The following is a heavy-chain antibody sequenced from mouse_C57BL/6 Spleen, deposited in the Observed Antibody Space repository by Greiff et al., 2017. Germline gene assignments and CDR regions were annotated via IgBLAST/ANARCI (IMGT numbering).Heavy chain of an antibody. CDR2: IYPGDGDT. J-gene: IGHJ2*01. V-gene: IGHV1-80*01. CDR1: GYAFSSYW. Sequence: QVQLQQSGAELVKPGASVKISCKASGYAFSSYWMNWVKQRPGKGLEWIGQIYPGDGDTNYNGKFKGKATLTADKSSSTAYMQLSSLTSEDSAGYFCARREGVTVVGGNYFDYWGQGTTLTVSS. D-gene: IGHD1-1*01. CDR3: ARREGVTVVGGNYFDY.